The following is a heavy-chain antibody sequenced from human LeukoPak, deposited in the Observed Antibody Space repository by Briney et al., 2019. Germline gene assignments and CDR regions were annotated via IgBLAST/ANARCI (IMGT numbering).Heavy chain of an antibody. J-gene: IGHJ4*02. CDR3: ARVSHYYDSSGYYSYFHFDY. CDR1: GFTFSDYY. V-gene: IGHV3-11*04. Sequence: KPGGSLRLSCAASGFTFSDYYMSWIRQAPGKGLEWVSYISSSGSTIYYADSVKGRFTISRDNAKNTLYLQMNSLRAEDTAVNYCARVSHYYDSSGYYSYFHFDYWGQGTLVTVSS. CDR2: ISSSGSTI. D-gene: IGHD3-22*01.